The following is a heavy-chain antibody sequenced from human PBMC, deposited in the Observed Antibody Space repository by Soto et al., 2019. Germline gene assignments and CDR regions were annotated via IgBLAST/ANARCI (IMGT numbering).Heavy chain of an antibody. D-gene: IGHD3-3*01. CDR3: ARHDDGPDY. Sequence: SETLSLTCTVSGGSISSNSFYWGWIRQPPGNGLEWIGATSYSGSTYYNPSLKSRVTISAGTSKNQFSLTLSSVTAEDTAVYYCARHDDGPDYWGQGSLVTVSS. J-gene: IGHJ4*02. V-gene: IGHV4-39*01. CDR1: GGSISSNSFY. CDR2: TSYSGST.